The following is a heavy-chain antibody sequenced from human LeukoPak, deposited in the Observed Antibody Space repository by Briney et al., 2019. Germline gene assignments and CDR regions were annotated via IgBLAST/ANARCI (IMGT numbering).Heavy chain of an antibody. D-gene: IGHD4-17*01. V-gene: IGHV4-38-2*01. Sequence: GSLRLSCAASGFTFSDYAMSWVRQAPGKGLEWIGSIYYSGSTYYNPSLKSRVTISVDTSKNQFSLKLSSVTAADTAVYYCVGHPPDYGPNRYFDLWGRGTLVTVSS. CDR3: VGHPPDYGPNRYFDL. CDR1: GFTFSDYA. J-gene: IGHJ2*01. CDR2: IYYSGST.